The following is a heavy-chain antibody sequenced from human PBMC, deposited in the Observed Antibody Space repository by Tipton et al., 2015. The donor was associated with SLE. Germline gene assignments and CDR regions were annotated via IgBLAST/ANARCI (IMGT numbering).Heavy chain of an antibody. J-gene: IGHJ6*02. CDR1: GDTFSNYA. CDR2: IIPILGTT. Sequence: QVQLVQSGAEVKKPGSSVKVSCKASGDTFSNYAINWVRQAPGQGLEWMGTIIPILGTTNYAQTFQGRVTITADESTSTAYMELSSLTSADTAMYYCARADYYDSGSRYYGMDVWGQGTTVAVSS. D-gene: IGHD3-10*01. V-gene: IGHV1-69*11. CDR3: ARADYYDSGSRYYGMDV.